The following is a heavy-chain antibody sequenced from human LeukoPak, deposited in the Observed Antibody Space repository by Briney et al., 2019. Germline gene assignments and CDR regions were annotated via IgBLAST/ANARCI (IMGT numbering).Heavy chain of an antibody. CDR1: GGSISSYY. CDR2: IYTSGGT. Sequence: SETLSLTCTVSGGSISSYYWSWIRQPAGKGLEWIGRIYTSGGTNYNPSLKSRVTMSVDTFKNQFSLKLSSVTAADTAVYYCARAAAAGLYYYYYMDVWGKGTTVTVSS. V-gene: IGHV4-4*07. CDR3: ARAAAAGLYYYYYMDV. D-gene: IGHD6-13*01. J-gene: IGHJ6*03.